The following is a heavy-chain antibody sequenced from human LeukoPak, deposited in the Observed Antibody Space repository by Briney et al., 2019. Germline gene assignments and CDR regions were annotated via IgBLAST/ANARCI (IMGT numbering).Heavy chain of an antibody. J-gene: IGHJ1*01. Sequence: SETLSLTCTVSGGPMSDYYWSWIRQPPGKGLEWIGYSYYTGVTNYNPSLKSRVTISVDTPKRQFTLNLTSVTSADTAVYYCARLHLDYLDLWGQGAVVTVSS. CDR3: ARLHLDYLDL. V-gene: IGHV4-59*01. CDR2: SYYTGVT. D-gene: IGHD5-12*01. CDR1: GGPMSDYY.